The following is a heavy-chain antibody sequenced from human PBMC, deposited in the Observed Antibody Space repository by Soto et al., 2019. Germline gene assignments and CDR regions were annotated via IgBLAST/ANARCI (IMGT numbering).Heavy chain of an antibody. CDR1: GYTFTSYG. V-gene: IGHV1-18*04. CDR2: ISAYNGNT. D-gene: IGHD2-15*01. Sequence: ASVNVSCKASGYTFTSYGISWVRQAPVQGLDWMGWISAYNGNTKYAQDLQGRVTMTTDTSTSTAYMELRSLRSDDTAMYYCARFSGGSYNTYYFYYGMDVWGQGTTVTVS. CDR3: ARFSGGSYNTYYFYYGMDV. J-gene: IGHJ6*02.